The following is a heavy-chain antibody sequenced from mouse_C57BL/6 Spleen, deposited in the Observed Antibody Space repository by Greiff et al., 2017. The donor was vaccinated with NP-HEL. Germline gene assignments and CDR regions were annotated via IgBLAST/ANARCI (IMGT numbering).Heavy chain of an antibody. V-gene: IGHV1-81*01. J-gene: IGHJ3*01. D-gene: IGHD1-1*01. CDR2: IYPRSGNT. CDR1: GYTFTSYG. CDR3: ARGGLDYGSSSFAY. Sequence: VKLQESGAELARPGASVKLSCKASGYTFTSYGISWVKQRTGQGLEWIGEIYPRSGNTYYNEKFKGKATLTADKSSSTAYMELRSLTSEDSAVYFCARGGLDYGSSSFAYWGQGTLVTVSA.